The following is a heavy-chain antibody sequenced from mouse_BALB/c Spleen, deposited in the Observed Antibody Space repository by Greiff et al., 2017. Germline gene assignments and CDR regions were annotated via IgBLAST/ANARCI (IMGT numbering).Heavy chain of an antibody. V-gene: IGHV5-6-5*01. Sequence: EVKLVESGGGLVKPGGSLKLSCAASGFTFSSYAMSWVSQTPEKRLEWVASISSGGSTYYPDSVKGRFTISRDNARNILDLQMSSLRSEDTAMYYGARVRCLWLREGWYFDVWGAGTTVTVSS. J-gene: IGHJ1*01. D-gene: IGHD2-2*01. CDR1: GFTFSSYA. CDR3: ARVRCLWLREGWYFDV. CDR2: ISSGGST.